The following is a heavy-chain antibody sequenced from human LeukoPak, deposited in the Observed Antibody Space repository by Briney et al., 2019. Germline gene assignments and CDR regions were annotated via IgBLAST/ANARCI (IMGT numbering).Heavy chain of an antibody. CDR1: GGSISSSSYY. V-gene: IGHV3-7*01. J-gene: IGHJ5*02. CDR2: MNQDGSGK. CDR3: ARDNDRKDDS. D-gene: IGHD3-16*01. Sequence: ETLSLTCTVSGGSISSSSYYWGWIRQPPGKGLEWVANMNQDGSGKYYVDSAKGRFAISRDNAKNSLYLQMNNLRAEDTAVYYCARDNDRKDDSWGQGTLVTVSS.